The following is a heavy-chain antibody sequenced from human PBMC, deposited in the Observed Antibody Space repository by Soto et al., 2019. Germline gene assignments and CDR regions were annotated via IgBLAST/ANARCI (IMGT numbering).Heavy chain of an antibody. J-gene: IGHJ6*02. Sequence: GGSLRLSCAASGFTFDDYTMHWVRQAPGKGLEWVSLISWDGGSTYYADSVKGRFTISRDNSKNSLYLQMNSLRTEDTALYYCAKGVAGWYRKGSDYYYYGMDVWGQGTTVTVSS. D-gene: IGHD6-19*01. V-gene: IGHV3-43*01. CDR1: GFTFDDYT. CDR2: ISWDGGST. CDR3: AKGVAGWYRKGSDYYYYGMDV.